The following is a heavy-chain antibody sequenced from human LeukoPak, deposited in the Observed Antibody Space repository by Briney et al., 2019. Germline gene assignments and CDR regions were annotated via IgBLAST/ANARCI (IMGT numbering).Heavy chain of an antibody. CDR3: ATYSGSYVGLDY. Sequence: GASVEVSCKASGYTFTSYDINWVRQAAGQGLEWMGWMNPNSGNTGYAQKFQGRVTMTRNTSISAAYMELSSLRSEDTAVYYCATYSGSYVGLDYWGQGTLVTVSS. J-gene: IGHJ4*02. D-gene: IGHD1-26*01. CDR1: GYTFTSYD. CDR2: MNPNSGNT. V-gene: IGHV1-8*01.